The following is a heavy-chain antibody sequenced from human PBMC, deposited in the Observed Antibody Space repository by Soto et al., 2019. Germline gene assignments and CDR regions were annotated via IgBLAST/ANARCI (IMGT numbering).Heavy chain of an antibody. Sequence: GGSLRLSCEVSGFTFSMYSMSWVRQSPGKGLEWVAKIPQDGVDGHYADSVKGRFTISRDNGKNSLYLQLNNLRAEDTAVYYCARDHLILPAHDFFYGSDVWGRGATVTVSS. CDR2: IPQDGVDG. D-gene: IGHD2-21*02. V-gene: IGHV3-7*03. CDR3: ARDHLILPAHDFFYGSDV. J-gene: IGHJ6*02. CDR1: GFTFSMYS.